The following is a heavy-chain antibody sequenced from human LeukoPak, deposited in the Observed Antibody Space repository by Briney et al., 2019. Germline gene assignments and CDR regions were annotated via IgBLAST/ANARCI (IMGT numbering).Heavy chain of an antibody. CDR1: GFTVSSNY. V-gene: IGHV3-53*01. CDR3: ASLPRYYYDSSGYYYDDY. Sequence: PGGSLRLSCSASGFTVSSNYMSWVRQAPGKGLEGVSVIYSGGSTYYADSVKGRFTISRDNSKNTLYLQMNSLRAEDTAVYYCASLPRYYYDSSGYYYDDYWGQGTLVTVSS. J-gene: IGHJ4*02. D-gene: IGHD3-22*01. CDR2: IYSGGST.